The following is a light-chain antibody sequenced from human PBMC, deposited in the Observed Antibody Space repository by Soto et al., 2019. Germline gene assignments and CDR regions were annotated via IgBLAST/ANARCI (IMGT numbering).Light chain of an antibody. Sequence: QSVLTQPPSVSGAPGQRVTISCTGSSSNIGAGYDVHWYQQVPGTAPKLLSYGNINRPSGVPDRFSGSKSGTSASLAITGLQAEDEAEYYCQSYDSSLVFGGWTKLTVL. J-gene: IGLJ2*01. CDR3: QSYDSSLV. V-gene: IGLV1-40*01. CDR2: GNI. CDR1: SSNIGAGYD.